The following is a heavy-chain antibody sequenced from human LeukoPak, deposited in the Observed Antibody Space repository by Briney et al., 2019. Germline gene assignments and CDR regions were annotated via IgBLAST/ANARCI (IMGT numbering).Heavy chain of an antibody. CDR2: IIPIFGTA. V-gene: IGHV1-69*13. Sequence: ASVKVSCKASGGTFSSYAISWVRQAPGQGLEWMGGIIPIFGTANYAQKFQGRVTITVDESTSTAYMELSSLRSEDTAVYYCARDGRYGDLPTSFDYWGQGTLVTVSS. CDR3: ARDGRYGDLPTSFDY. J-gene: IGHJ4*02. D-gene: IGHD4-17*01. CDR1: GGTFSSYA.